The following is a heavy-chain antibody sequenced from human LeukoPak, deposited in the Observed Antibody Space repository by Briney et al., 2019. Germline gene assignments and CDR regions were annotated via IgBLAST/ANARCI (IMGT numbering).Heavy chain of an antibody. CDR2: ISYDGSNE. CDR1: GFTFSSYV. J-gene: IGHJ6*03. V-gene: IGHV3-30*04. D-gene: IGHD4-17*01. CDR3: ARVKDYGDYASYYYYMDV. Sequence: GRSLRLSCAASGFTFSSYVMHWVRQAPGRGLEWVAIISYDGSNEYYADSVKGRFTISRDNAKNSLYLQMNSLRAEDTAVYYCARVKDYGDYASYYYYMDVWGKGTTVTISS.